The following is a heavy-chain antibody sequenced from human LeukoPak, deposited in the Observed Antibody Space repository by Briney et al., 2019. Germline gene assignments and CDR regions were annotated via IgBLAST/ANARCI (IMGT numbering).Heavy chain of an antibody. CDR1: GYTFTSYY. CDR2: INPSGGST. V-gene: IGHV1-46*01. D-gene: IGHD3-3*01. J-gene: IGHJ4*02. CDR3: ARGREWGPRTGSSDY. Sequence: GESLKISCKASGYTFTSYYMLWVRQAPGQGLEWMGIINPSGGSTSYAQKFQGRVTITADESTSTVYMELSSLRSKDTAVYYCARGREWGPRTGSSDYWGQGTLVTVSS.